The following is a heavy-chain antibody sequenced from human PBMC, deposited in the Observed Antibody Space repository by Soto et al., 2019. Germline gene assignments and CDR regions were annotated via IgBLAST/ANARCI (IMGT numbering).Heavy chain of an antibody. CDR2: IWYDGSNK. J-gene: IGHJ4*02. CDR1: GFTFSSYG. CDR3: ARYQYRSGFDY. D-gene: IGHD6-19*01. V-gene: IGHV3-33*01. Sequence: QVQLVESGGGVVQPGRSLRLSCAVSGFTFSSYGMHWVRQAPGKGLEWVAVIWYDGSNKYFADSVKGRFTISRDNSKNTLYLQMHSMRAEDTDVYYGARYQYRSGFDYCGQGTMVTVSS.